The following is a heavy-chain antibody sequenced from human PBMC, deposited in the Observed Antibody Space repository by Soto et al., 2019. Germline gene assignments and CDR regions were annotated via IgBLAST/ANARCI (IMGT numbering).Heavy chain of an antibody. Sequence: QVQLVQSGAEVKKPGSSVKVSCKASGGTFSSYAISWVRQAPGQGLEWMGGIIPIFGTANYAQKFQGRVTITADESTSTAYMELSSLRAEDTAVYYCAREDQGHSSGCLDYWGQGTLVTVSS. V-gene: IGHV1-69*12. CDR2: IIPIFGTA. CDR3: AREDQGHSSGCLDY. J-gene: IGHJ4*02. D-gene: IGHD6-19*01. CDR1: GGTFSSYA.